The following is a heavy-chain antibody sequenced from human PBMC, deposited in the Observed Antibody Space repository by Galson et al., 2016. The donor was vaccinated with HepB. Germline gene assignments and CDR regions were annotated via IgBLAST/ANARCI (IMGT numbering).Heavy chain of an antibody. D-gene: IGHD4-17*01. CDR2: INGGGNLP. Sequence: SLRLSCAASGFTFSSNATSWARQAPGKELEWVSSINGGGNLPYYADSVKGRFTISRDNSRSTLFLQMNSLRSEDSAIYFCAKDRRWNSGANAYGWFDSWGQGALVTVSS. CDR3: AKDRRWNSGANAYGWFDS. V-gene: IGHV3-23*01. J-gene: IGHJ5*01. CDR1: GFTFSSNA.